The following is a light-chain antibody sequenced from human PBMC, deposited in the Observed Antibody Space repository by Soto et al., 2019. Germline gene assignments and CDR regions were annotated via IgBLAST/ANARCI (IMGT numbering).Light chain of an antibody. CDR3: CSYVGRNTFL. CDR2: DVN. Sequence: QSALTQPRSVSGSPGQSVTISCTGTSSDVGAYNYVSWYQQHPAKAPKLIIYDVNRRPSGVSDRFSGSKSGDTASLTISGLRAEDEADYYCCSYVGRNTFLFGTGTKLTVL. J-gene: IGLJ1*01. CDR1: SSDVGAYNY. V-gene: IGLV2-11*01.